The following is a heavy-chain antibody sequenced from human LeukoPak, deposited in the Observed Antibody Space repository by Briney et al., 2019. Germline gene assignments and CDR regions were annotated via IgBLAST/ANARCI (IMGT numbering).Heavy chain of an antibody. V-gene: IGHV4-38-2*02. J-gene: IGHJ4*02. CDR3: ARDRGRIDY. CDR1: GYSISSGYF. CDR2: IYHSGST. D-gene: IGHD3-10*01. Sequence: PSETLSLTCTVSGYSISSGYFWGWMRPPPGKGLEWIGEIYHSGSTNYNPSLKSRVTISVDKSKNQFSLKLSSVTAADTAVYYCARDRGRIDYWGQGTLVTVSS.